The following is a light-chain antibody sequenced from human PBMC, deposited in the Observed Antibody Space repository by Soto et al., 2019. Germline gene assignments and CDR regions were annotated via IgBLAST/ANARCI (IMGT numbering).Light chain of an antibody. Sequence: QSVLTQSASVSGSPGQSITISCTGTSSDVCGYNYVSWYQQHPGKAPKLMIYDVSNRPSGVSNRFSGSKSGNTASLTISGLQAEDEADYYCSSYTSSSTLGVFGTGTKVTV. CDR1: SSDVCGYNY. J-gene: IGLJ1*01. V-gene: IGLV2-14*01. CDR2: DVS. CDR3: SSYTSSSTLGV.